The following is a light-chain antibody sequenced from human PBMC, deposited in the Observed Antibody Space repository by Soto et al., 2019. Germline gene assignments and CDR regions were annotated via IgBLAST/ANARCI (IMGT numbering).Light chain of an antibody. Sequence: QAVVTQPPSVSGAPGQRVTISCTGSSSNIGAGYDVHWYQQLPGTAPKLLIYGNNNRPSGVPDRFSGSMSATSASLAITGLQAEDEADYYCQSYDSSLSGVVFGGGTQLTVL. J-gene: IGLJ2*01. CDR3: QSYDSSLSGVV. CDR2: GNN. V-gene: IGLV1-40*01. CDR1: SSNIGAGYD.